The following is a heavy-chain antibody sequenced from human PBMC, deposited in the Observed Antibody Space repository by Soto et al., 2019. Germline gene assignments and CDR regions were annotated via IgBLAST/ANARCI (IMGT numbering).Heavy chain of an antibody. Sequence: QVQLQESGPGLVKPSGTLSLTCAVSGGSISSINWWSWVRQPPGKVLEWIGAFHHSGKTNYIPSLKSRVTISVDKSKNQFSLNLNSVTAADTAVYYCARNLAGRLYGMDVWGQGTTVTVSS. V-gene: IGHV4-4*02. CDR1: GGSISSINW. CDR3: ARNLAGRLYGMDV. D-gene: IGHD6-13*01. CDR2: FHHSGKT. J-gene: IGHJ6*02.